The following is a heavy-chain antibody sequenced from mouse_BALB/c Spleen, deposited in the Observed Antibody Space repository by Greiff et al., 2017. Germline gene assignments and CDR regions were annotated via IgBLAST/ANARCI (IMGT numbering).Heavy chain of an antibody. CDR1: GFNIKDTY. V-gene: IGHV14-3*02. J-gene: IGHJ3*01. Sequence: VQLQQSGAELVKPGASVKLSCTASGFNIKDTYMHWVKQRPEQGLEWIGRIDPANGNTKYDPKFQGKATITADTSSNTAYLQLSSLTSEDTAVYYGARYDKFAYWGQGTLVTVSA. CDR2: IDPANGNT. D-gene: IGHD2-3*01. CDR3: ARYDKFAY.